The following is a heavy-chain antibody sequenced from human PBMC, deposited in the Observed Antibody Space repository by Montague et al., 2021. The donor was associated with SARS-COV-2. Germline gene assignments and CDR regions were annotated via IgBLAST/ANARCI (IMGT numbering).Heavy chain of an antibody. D-gene: IGHD1-26*01. J-gene: IGHJ6*02. V-gene: IGHV3-30-3*01. CDR2: IPYDGSNK. Sequence: SLRLSCAASGFTFSRYWMHWVRQAPGKGLEWVAVIPYDGSNKYYADSVKGRFTISRDNSKNTLYLQMNSLRAEDTAVYYCARVIGGYYGMDVWGQGTTVTVSS. CDR3: ARVIGGYYGMDV. CDR1: GFTFSRYW.